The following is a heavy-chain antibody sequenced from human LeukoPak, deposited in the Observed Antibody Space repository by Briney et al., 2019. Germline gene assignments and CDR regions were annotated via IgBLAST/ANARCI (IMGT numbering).Heavy chain of an antibody. D-gene: IGHD1-7*01. CDR1: GGSISSGGYY. Sequence: PSETLSLTCTVSGGSISSGGYYWSWIRQHPGKGLEWIGYIYYSGSTYYNPSLKSRVTISVDTSKNQFSLKLSSVTAADTAVYYCARLTGTTPCWFDPWGQGTLVTVSS. CDR2: IYYSGST. J-gene: IGHJ5*02. V-gene: IGHV4-31*03. CDR3: ARLTGTTPCWFDP.